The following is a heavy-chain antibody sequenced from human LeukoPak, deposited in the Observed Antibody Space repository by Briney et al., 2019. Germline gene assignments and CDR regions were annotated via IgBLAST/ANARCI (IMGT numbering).Heavy chain of an antibody. V-gene: IGHV4-39*01. J-gene: IGHJ4*02. CDR3: ATLEIGDYYFDY. CDR2: ISYSGSI. D-gene: IGHD3-16*01. Sequence: SETLSLTCTVSGGSISSRPYYWGSVRQPPGQGLEWIGSISYSGSIHYNPSLKSRVTISVDTSRNHFSLRLSSVTAADTAVYYCATLEIGDYYFDYWGQGTLVTVSS. CDR1: GGSISSRPYY.